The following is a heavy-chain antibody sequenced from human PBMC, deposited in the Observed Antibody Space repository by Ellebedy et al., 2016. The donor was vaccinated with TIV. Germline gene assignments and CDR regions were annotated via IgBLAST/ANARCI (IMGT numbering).Heavy chain of an antibody. D-gene: IGHD3-10*01. CDR2: IYSGGST. CDR1: GFTVSSNY. V-gene: IGHV3-53*01. Sequence: PGGSLRLSCAASGFTVSSNYMSWVRQAPGKGLEWVSVIYSGGSTYYADSVKGRFTISRDNSKNTLYLQMNSLRAEDTAVYYCAREIGESASLPDWYFDLWGRGTLVTVSS. CDR3: AREIGESASLPDWYFDL. J-gene: IGHJ2*01.